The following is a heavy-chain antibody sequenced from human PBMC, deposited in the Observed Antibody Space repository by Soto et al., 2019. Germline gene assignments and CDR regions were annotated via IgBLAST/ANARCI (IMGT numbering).Heavy chain of an antibody. Sequence: QVQLQQWGAGLLKPSETLSLTCAVYGGSFSGYYWSWIRQPPGKGLEWIGEINHSGSTNYNPSLKSRVTISVDTSKIQFSLKLSSVTAADTAVYYCARDYCSGGSCYHAFDIWGQGTMVTVSS. J-gene: IGHJ3*02. CDR2: INHSGST. V-gene: IGHV4-34*01. D-gene: IGHD2-15*01. CDR3: ARDYCSGGSCYHAFDI. CDR1: GGSFSGYY.